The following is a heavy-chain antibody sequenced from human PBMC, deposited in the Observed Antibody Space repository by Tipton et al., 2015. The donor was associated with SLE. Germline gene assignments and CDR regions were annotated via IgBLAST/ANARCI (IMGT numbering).Heavy chain of an antibody. CDR2: IYYGGTI. V-gene: IGHV4-28*02. CDR3: ARWIPLTGINV. D-gene: IGHD5-18*01. J-gene: IGHJ6*02. CDR1: VYSISSSHW. Sequence: TLSLTCNVSVYSISSSHWWGWIRQPPGKGLEWIGHIYYGGTIYYNPSLKSRVTMSIDTSKNQFSLKLSSVTDVDTAVYYCARWIPLTGINVWGQGATVTVSS.